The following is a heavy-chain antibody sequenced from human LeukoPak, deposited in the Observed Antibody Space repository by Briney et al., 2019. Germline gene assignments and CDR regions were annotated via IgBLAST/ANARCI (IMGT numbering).Heavy chain of an antibody. CDR2: ISYDGSNK. J-gene: IGHJ4*02. CDR1: GFTFSSYA. CDR3: ARESEPGYSSSWEFDY. Sequence: PGGSLRLSCAASGFTFSSYAMHWVRQAPGKGLEWVAVISYDGSNKYYADSVKGRFTISRDNSKNTLYLQMNSLRAEDTAVYYCARESEPGYSSSWEFDYWGQGTLVTVSS. V-gene: IGHV3-30-3*01. D-gene: IGHD6-13*01.